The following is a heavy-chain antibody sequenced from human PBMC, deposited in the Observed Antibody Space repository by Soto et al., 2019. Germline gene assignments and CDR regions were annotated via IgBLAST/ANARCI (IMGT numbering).Heavy chain of an antibody. D-gene: IGHD2-2*01. CDR3: ARVPDR. Sequence: SETLSLTCTVSGASINNYHWTWIRQPPGKGLEWIGYIYHSGSTYYNPSLKSRVTISVDRSKNQFSLKLSSVTAADTAVYYCARVPDRWGQGTLVTVSS. CDR2: IYHSGST. CDR1: GASINNYH. V-gene: IGHV4-59*12. J-gene: IGHJ5*02.